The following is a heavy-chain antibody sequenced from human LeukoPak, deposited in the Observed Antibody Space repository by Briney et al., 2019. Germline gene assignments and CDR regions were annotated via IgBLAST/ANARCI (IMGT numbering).Heavy chain of an antibody. Sequence: GGSLRLSCAASGFTVSSNYMSWVRQAPGKWLEWVSMIYAGGSTYYADSVKGRFTISRDNSKNTLYLQMNSLRAEDSAVYYCARTSTGFDYWGQGTLVTVSS. V-gene: IGHV3-66*01. D-gene: IGHD2-8*02. CDR3: ARTSTGFDY. J-gene: IGHJ4*02. CDR1: GFTVSSNY. CDR2: IYAGGST.